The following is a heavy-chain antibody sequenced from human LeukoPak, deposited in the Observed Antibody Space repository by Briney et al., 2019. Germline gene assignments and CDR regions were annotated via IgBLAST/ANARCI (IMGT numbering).Heavy chain of an antibody. V-gene: IGHV4-59*01. CDR1: GGSISSYY. Sequence: ASETLSLTCTVSGGSISSYYWSWIRQPPGKGLEWIGYIYYSGSTNYNPSLKSRVTISVDTSKNQFSLKLSSVTAADTAVYYCARGVSSGPIAAAVNPVDYWGQGTLVTVSS. D-gene: IGHD6-13*01. CDR3: ARGVSSGPIAAAVNPVDY. CDR2: IYYSGST. J-gene: IGHJ4*02.